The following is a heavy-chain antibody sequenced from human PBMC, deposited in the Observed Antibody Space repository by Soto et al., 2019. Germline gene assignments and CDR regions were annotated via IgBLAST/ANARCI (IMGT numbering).Heavy chain of an antibody. D-gene: IGHD1-1*01. Sequence: QVQLVQSGAEVKKPGSSVKVSCKASGGTFSSFAISWVRQAPGQGLEWMGDIIPLFGTTNYAQTFQGRVTITADESTTTAYMELRSLRSNDTAVYYCARGLDTTVALSQNWGQGTLVTVSS. CDR1: GGTFSSFA. CDR3: ARGLDTTVALSQN. V-gene: IGHV1-69*01. CDR2: IIPLFGTT. J-gene: IGHJ4*02.